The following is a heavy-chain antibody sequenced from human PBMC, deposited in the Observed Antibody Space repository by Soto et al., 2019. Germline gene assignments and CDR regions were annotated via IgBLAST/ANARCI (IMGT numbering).Heavy chain of an antibody. Sequence: GGSLRLSCAASGFTFDDYAMHWVRQAPGKGLEWVSLISWDGGSTYYADSVKGRFTISRDNSKNSLYLQMNSLRAEDTALYYCAKDISRITMIVVGNRFYGMDVWGLGTTGTSP. D-gene: IGHD3-22*01. CDR3: AKDISRITMIVVGNRFYGMDV. CDR2: ISWDGGST. CDR1: GFTFDDYA. V-gene: IGHV3-43D*04. J-gene: IGHJ6*02.